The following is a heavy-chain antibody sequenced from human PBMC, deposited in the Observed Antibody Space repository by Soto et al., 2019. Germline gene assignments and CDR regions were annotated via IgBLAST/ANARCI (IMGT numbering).Heavy chain of an antibody. CDR2: ISSSSSAI. V-gene: IGHV3-48*01. CDR1: GFTFSSDS. Sequence: EVQLVESGGGLVQPGGSLRLSCAASGFTFSSDSMNWVRQAPGKGLEWVSYISSSSSAIYYADSVKGRFTISRDNAKNSMYLQMISLRAEDTAVYSSERDLNDGLFDYWGQGTLVTVSS. J-gene: IGHJ4*02. CDR3: ERDLNDGLFDY. D-gene: IGHD1-1*01.